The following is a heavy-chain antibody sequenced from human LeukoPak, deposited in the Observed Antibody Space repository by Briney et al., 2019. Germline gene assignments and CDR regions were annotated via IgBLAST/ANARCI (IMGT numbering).Heavy chain of an antibody. CDR3: ARVHYGYSGYDNFDY. CDR1: GYTFTSYD. V-gene: IGHV1-8*01. D-gene: IGHD5-12*01. J-gene: IGHJ4*02. Sequence: GASVKVSCKASGYTFTSYDINWVRQATGQGLEWMGWMNPNSGNTGYAQKFQGRVTMTRNTSISTAYMELGSLRSEDTAVYYCARVHYGYSGYDNFDYWGQGTLVTVSS. CDR2: MNPNSGNT.